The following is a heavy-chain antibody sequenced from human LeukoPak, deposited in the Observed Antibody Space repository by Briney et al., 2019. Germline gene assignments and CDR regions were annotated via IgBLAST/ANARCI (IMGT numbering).Heavy chain of an antibody. CDR2: ISYDGSNK. J-gene: IGHJ6*02. CDR1: GLTFNRYA. V-gene: IGHV3-30*04. D-gene: IGHD5-12*01. Sequence: GGSLRLSCAASGLTFNRYAMHWVRQAPGKGLEWVAVISYDGSNKCYAGSVKGRFTISRDNSKNTLYLQMNSLRVEDTAVYFCARGGTEIYYYHYGMDVWGQGTTVTVSS. CDR3: ARGGTEIYYYHYGMDV.